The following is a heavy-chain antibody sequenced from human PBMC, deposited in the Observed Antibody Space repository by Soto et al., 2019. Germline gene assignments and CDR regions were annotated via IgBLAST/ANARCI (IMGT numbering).Heavy chain of an antibody. J-gene: IGHJ3*02. CDR3: ARESGLGYDFWSGYYKGISKDAFDI. V-gene: IGHV4-30-4*01. CDR1: GGSISSGDYY. D-gene: IGHD3-3*01. CDR2: IYYSGST. Sequence: SETLSLTCTVSGGSISSGDYYWSWIRQPPGKGLEWIGYIYYSGSTYYNPSLKSRVTISVDTSKNQFSLKLSSVTAADTAVYYCARESGLGYDFWSGYYKGISKDAFDIWGQETMVTVS.